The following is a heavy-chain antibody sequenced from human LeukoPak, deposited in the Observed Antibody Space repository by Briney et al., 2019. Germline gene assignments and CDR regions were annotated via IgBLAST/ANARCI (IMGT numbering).Heavy chain of an antibody. Sequence: GGSLRLSCAASGFTFSSYSMTWVRQAPGKGLEWVSSISSSSSYIYYADSVKGRFTISRDKAKNSLYLQMNSLRAEDTAVYYCARVSRYSYGLSDYWGQGTLVTVSS. V-gene: IGHV3-21*01. CDR1: GFTFSSYS. J-gene: IGHJ4*02. D-gene: IGHD5-18*01. CDR2: ISSSSSYI. CDR3: ARVSRYSYGLSDY.